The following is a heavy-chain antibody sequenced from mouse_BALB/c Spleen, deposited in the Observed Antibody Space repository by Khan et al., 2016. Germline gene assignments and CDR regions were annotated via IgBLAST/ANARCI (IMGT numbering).Heavy chain of an antibody. CDR2: ISYSGST. CDR1: GYSITSDYA. V-gene: IGHV3-2*02. CDR3: ARGGYYRYDGYWYFDV. Sequence: EVQLQESGPGLVKPSQSLSLTCTVTGYSITSDYAWNWIRQFPGNKLEWMGYISYSGSTSYNPSLTSRISITRDTSKNQFFLQLNSGTTEDTATYYCARGGYYRYDGYWYFDVWGAGTTVTVSS. J-gene: IGHJ1*01. D-gene: IGHD2-14*01.